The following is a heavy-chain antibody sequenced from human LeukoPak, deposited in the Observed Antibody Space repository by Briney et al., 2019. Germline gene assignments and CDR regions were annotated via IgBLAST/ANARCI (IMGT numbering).Heavy chain of an antibody. D-gene: IGHD2-2*01. CDR1: GFSFSSYG. CDR3: AKDGTTSHGRYCSSNSCYYFDH. V-gene: IGHV3-23*01. Sequence: PGASLRLSCAASGFSFSSYGMSWVRQAPGKGLEWVSGISGSGGSTYYADSVKGRFTISRDNSKNTLDLQMNSLRAEDTAVYYCAKDGTTSHGRYCSSNSCYYFDHLGQGTMVTVSS. CDR2: ISGSGGST. J-gene: IGHJ4*02.